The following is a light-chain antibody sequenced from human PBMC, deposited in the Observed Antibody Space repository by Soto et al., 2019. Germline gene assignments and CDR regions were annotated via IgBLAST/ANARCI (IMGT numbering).Light chain of an antibody. CDR3: MQALQTPLT. CDR2: LGS. CDR1: QSVLHRKGYNY. V-gene: IGKV2-28*01. Sequence: VMTQSPLSLAVTPVEPASICCRCSQSVLHRKGYNYLDWYLQKPGQSPQLLIYLGSNRASGVPDRFSGSGSGTDFTLKISRVEAEDVGVYYCMQALQTPLTFGGGTKVDI. J-gene: IGKJ4*01.